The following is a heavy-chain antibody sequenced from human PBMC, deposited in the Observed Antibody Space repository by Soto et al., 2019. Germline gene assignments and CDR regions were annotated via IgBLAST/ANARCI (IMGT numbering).Heavy chain of an antibody. J-gene: IGHJ4*02. CDR1: GFTFSSFV. Sequence: EVQLLESGGGLVQPGGSLRLSCAASGFTFSSFVMRWVRQSPGEGLEWVSAISGPSRDTYYADSVKGRFTISRDNTKNTLYLQMNSLKVEDTAVYYCAKGSGSSRPYYFDYWGPGALVTVST. V-gene: IGHV3-23*05. CDR3: AKGSGSSRPYYFDY. CDR2: ISGPSRDT. D-gene: IGHD2-2*01.